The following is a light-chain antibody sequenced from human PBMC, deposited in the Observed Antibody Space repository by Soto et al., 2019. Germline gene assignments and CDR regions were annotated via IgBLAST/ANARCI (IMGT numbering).Light chain of an antibody. CDR1: QSVGSN. CDR3: QQYGSSPWT. CDR2: GAS. Sequence: EIVMTQSPATLSVSPGERVTLSCRARQSVGSNLAWYQQKPGQAPRLLIYGASTRATGIPARFSGSGSVTEFTLTISSLQSEDFAVYYCQQYGSSPWTFGQGTKVDIK. J-gene: IGKJ1*01. V-gene: IGKV3D-15*02.